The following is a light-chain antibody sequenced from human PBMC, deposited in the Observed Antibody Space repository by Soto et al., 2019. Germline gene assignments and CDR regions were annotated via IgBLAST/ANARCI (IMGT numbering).Light chain of an antibody. CDR1: SSNIGARHD. Sequence: QSVLTQSPSVSAAPGQGVTISCTGSSSNIGARHDVHWYQQLPGRAPKPLIHGNGNRPSGVPDRFSVSRSGTSVSLAITGLQADDEADYYCQSYDNEVNGLYVFGTGTKLTVL. J-gene: IGLJ1*01. V-gene: IGLV1-40*01. CDR3: QSYDNEVNGLYV. CDR2: GNG.